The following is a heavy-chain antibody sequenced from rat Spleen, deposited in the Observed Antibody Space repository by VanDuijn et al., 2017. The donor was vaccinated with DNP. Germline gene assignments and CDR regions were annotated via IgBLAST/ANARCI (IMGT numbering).Heavy chain of an antibody. V-gene: IGHV2-6*01. CDR3: AYNNFAY. D-gene: IGHD1-10*01. Sequence: QVQLKESGPGLVQPSQTLSLTCTVSGFSLTSYTLSWVLQPPGKGLEWIATISSGGSTFYNSALKSRLSISRDTSKSQVFLKMNSLQTDDTAVYYCAYNNFAYWGQGTLVTVSS. J-gene: IGHJ3*01. CDR2: ISSGGST. CDR1: GFSLTSYT.